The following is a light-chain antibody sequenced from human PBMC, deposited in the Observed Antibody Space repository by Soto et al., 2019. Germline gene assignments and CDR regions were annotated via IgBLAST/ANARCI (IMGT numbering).Light chain of an antibody. V-gene: IGKV3-15*01. CDR2: AAS. J-gene: IGKJ1*01. Sequence: EIVLTQSPATLSVPPGESATLPCRASQSVSSNLAWYQQNPGQAPRLLIYAASTRATGIPARFSGGGSGTEFTLTISSLQSEDFGVYYCQQYHDCPQTFGQGTKVEIK. CDR1: QSVSSN. CDR3: QQYHDCPQT.